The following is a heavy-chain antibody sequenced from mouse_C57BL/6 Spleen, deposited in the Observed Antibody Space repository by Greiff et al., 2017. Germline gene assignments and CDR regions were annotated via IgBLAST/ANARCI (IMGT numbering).Heavy chain of an antibody. CDR1: GFTFSDYG. V-gene: IGHV5-17*01. CDR2: ISSGSSTI. J-gene: IGHJ2*01. CDR3: ARGYDDGVYFDY. Sequence: EVQVVESGGGLVKPGGSLKLSCAASGFTFSDYGMHWVRQAPEKGLEWVAYISSGSSTIYYADTVKGRFTISRDNAKNTRFLQMTSLRSEDTAMYYCARGYDDGVYFDYWGQGTTLTVSS. D-gene: IGHD2-2*01.